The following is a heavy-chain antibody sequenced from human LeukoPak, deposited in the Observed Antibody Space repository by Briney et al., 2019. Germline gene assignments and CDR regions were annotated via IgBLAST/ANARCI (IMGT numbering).Heavy chain of an antibody. Sequence: GGCLRLSCAASGFSFSSYAMTWGPAAPGEGLERGSGICNSVGSKYYADTMKGRCTIARDNSRSTLYLKMNTLRAENTAVYYWAKVGCTSASCYPDHYYDYMDVWGKGTTVTVSS. CDR2: ICNSVGSK. V-gene: IGHV3-23*01. J-gene: IGHJ6*03. CDR1: GFSFSSYA. CDR3: AKVGCTSASCYPDHYYDYMDV. D-gene: IGHD2-2*01.